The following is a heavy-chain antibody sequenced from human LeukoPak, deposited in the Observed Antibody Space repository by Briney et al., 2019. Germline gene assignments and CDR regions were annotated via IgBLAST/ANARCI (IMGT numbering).Heavy chain of an antibody. D-gene: IGHD6-19*01. CDR3: ARITAVAYDY. CDR1: GYSISSGYH. CDR2: IYHSGTT. J-gene: IGHJ4*02. V-gene: IGHV4-38-2*01. Sequence: PSETLSLTCAVSGYSISSGYHWGWIRQPPGKGLEWIGSIYHSGTTYYNPSLKSRVTISVDTSKNQFSLKLSSVTAADTAVYYCARITAVAYDYWGQGTLVTVSS.